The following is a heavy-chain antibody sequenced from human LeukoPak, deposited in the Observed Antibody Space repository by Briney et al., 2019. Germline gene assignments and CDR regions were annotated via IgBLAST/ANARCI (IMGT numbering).Heavy chain of an antibody. CDR3: ARGYSSGWYSY. V-gene: IGHV4-34*01. Sequence: SQTLSLTCAVYGGSFSGYYWSWIRQPPGKGLEWIGEINHSGSTNYNPSLKSRVTISVDTSKNQFSLKLSSVTAADTAVYYCARGYSSGWYSYWGQGTLVTVSS. D-gene: IGHD6-19*01. CDR2: INHSGST. CDR1: GGSFSGYY. J-gene: IGHJ4*02.